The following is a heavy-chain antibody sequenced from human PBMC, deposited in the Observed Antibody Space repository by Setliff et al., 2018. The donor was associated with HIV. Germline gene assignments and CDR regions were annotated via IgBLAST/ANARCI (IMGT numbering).Heavy chain of an antibody. J-gene: IGHJ4*02. D-gene: IGHD3-22*01. CDR1: GYTFSDYF. CDR3: ARDGEGGFYEQ. CDR2: INPLSANT. Sequence: EASVKVSCKTSGYTFSDYFIHWVRQAPGQGLEWMGIINPLSANTSYAQMFQGRLSMTRDTSTNTVYMFLSSLTFGDTAVYYCARDGEGGFYEQWGQGTLVTVSS. V-gene: IGHV1-46*01.